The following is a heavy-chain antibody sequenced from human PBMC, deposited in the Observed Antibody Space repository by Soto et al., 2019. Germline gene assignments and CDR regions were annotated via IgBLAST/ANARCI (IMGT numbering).Heavy chain of an antibody. CDR3: ASLYSSSWSSNYYYGMDV. CDR2: ISYDVSSK. J-gene: IGHJ6*02. CDR1: GFTFSSYA. Sequence: GGSLRLSCAASGFTFSSYAMHWVRQAPGKGLEWVAVISYDVSSKYYADSVKGRFTISRDNSKNTLYLQMNSLRAEDTAVYYCASLYSSSWSSNYYYGMDVWGQGTTVTGSS. D-gene: IGHD6-13*01. V-gene: IGHV3-30-3*01.